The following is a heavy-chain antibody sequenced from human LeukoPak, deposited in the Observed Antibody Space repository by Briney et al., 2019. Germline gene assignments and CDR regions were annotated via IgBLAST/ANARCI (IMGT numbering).Heavy chain of an antibody. V-gene: IGHV4-39*01. CDR3: ARQSGIAGRPPYYYYYYGMDV. Sequence: SIRQPPGQGLEWIGSIYYSGSTYYNPSLKSRVTISVDTSKNQFSLKLSSVTAADTAVYYCARQSGIAGRPPYYYYYYGMDVWGQGTTVTVSS. J-gene: IGHJ6*02. D-gene: IGHD6-6*01. CDR2: IYYSGST.